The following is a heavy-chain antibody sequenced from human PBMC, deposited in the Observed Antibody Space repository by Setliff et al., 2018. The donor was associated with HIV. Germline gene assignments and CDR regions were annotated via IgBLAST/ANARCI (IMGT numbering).Heavy chain of an antibody. Sequence: SETLSLTCTVAGGSISSSRYYWGWIRQPPGKGLEWIGSIYDSGATYYNPSLKIRVTLSVDTSNTQLSLKLSTVTAADTAVYYCARHLRWELPYYFDYWGQGTLVTVSS. V-gene: IGHV4-39*01. CDR1: GGSISSSRYY. J-gene: IGHJ4*02. CDR3: ARHLRWELPYYFDY. CDR2: IYDSGAT. D-gene: IGHD1-26*01.